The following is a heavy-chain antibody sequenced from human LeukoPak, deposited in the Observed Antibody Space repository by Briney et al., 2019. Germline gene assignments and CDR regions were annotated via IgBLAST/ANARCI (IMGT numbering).Heavy chain of an antibody. V-gene: IGHV1-18*01. J-gene: IGHJ3*02. CDR3: ARARSTPGYYDSSGYALDI. CDR2: ISAYNGNT. CDR1: GYTFTSYG. D-gene: IGHD3-22*01. Sequence: ASVKVSCKASGYTFTSYGISWVRQAPGQGLEWMGWISAYNGNTNYAQKLQGRVTMTTDTSTSTAYMELRSLRSDDTAVYYCARARSTPGYYDSSGYALDIWGQGTMVTVSS.